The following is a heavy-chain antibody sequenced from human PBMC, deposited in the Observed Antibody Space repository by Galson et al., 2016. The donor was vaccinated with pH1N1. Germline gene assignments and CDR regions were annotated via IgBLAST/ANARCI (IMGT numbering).Heavy chain of an antibody. CDR2: ISPEDGET. CDR1: GCAPNDCY. V-gene: IGHV1-69-2*01. D-gene: IGHD4-17*01. J-gene: IGHJ4*02. Sequence: VKVSCKVSGCAPNDCYVHWVRQAPGGGLDWMGLISPEDGETLYSRHFLGRITITADTSTDTAYMQLSSLSSEDTAVDYCATEPHGVYPLNFWGQGTLVTVSS. CDR3: ATEPHGVYPLNF.